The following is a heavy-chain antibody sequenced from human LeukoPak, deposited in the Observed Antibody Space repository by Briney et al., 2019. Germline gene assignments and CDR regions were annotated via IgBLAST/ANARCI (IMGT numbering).Heavy chain of an antibody. Sequence: GGSLRLSCAASGFTFSSYAMSWVRQAPGKGLEWVSALTGGGVSTYYADSVKGRFTISRDNSKNTLYLQMNSLRAEDTALYYCARQSSPDYWGQGTLVTVSS. CDR2: LTGGGVST. D-gene: IGHD6-19*01. J-gene: IGHJ4*02. CDR1: GFTFSSYA. CDR3: ARQSSPDY. V-gene: IGHV3-23*01.